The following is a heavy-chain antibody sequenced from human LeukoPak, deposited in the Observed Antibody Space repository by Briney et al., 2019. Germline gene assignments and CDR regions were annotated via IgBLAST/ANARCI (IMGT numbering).Heavy chain of an antibody. J-gene: IGHJ4*02. CDR2: IRHDGSDQ. CDR3: ARDKDYGEQLGY. D-gene: IGHD4-17*01. CDR1: GFSFSNYG. Sequence: GESLRLSCEASGFSFSNYGMHWVRQAPGKGLEWVAFIRHDGSDQRYAESVKGRFIISRDNSKNTLYLQMNSLRPEDAGVYYCARDKDYGEQLGYWGQGTLVTVSS. V-gene: IGHV3-30*02.